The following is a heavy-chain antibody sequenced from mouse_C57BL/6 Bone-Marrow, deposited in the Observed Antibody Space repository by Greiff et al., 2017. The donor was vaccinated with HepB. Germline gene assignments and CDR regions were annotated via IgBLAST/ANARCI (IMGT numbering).Heavy chain of an antibody. J-gene: IGHJ2*01. Sequence: EVHLVESGGDLVKPGGSLKLSCAASGFTFSSYGMSWVRQTPDKRLEWVATISSGGSYTYYPDSVKGRFTISRDNAKNTLYLQMSSLKSEDTAMYYCARHVPPEDYYGSSYFDYWGQGTTLTVSS. V-gene: IGHV5-6*01. CDR1: GFTFSSYG. D-gene: IGHD1-1*01. CDR3: ARHVPPEDYYGSSYFDY. CDR2: ISSGGSYT.